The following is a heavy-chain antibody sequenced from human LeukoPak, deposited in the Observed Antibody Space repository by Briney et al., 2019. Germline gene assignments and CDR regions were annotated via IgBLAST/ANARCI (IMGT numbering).Heavy chain of an antibody. V-gene: IGHV4-61*01. CDR2: IYYSGST. J-gene: IGHJ4*02. CDR3: ARALLGDYFDY. Sequence: SKTLSLTCNVSGASVSSGSYYWSWIRQPPGKELEWIGYIYYSGSTSYNPSLKSRVTISVDTSKNQFSLKLSSVTAADTAVYYCARALLGDYFDYWGQGTLVTVSS. CDR1: GASVSSGSYY. D-gene: IGHD3-10*01.